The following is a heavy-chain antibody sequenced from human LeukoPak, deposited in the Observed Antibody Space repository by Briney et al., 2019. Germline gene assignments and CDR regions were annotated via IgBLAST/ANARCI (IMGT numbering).Heavy chain of an antibody. CDR3: ARGAGITIFGVVIIDYYFDY. J-gene: IGHJ4*02. Sequence: ASVTVSCKASGYTFTGYYMHWVRQAPGQGLEWMGWINPNSGGTNYAQKFQGRVTMTRDTSISTAYMELSRLRSDDTAVYYCARGAGITIFGVVIIDYYFDYWGQGTLVTVSS. V-gene: IGHV1-2*02. CDR2: INPNSGGT. CDR1: GYTFTGYY. D-gene: IGHD3-3*01.